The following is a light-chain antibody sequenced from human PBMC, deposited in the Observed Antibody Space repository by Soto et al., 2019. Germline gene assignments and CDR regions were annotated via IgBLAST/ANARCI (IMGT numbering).Light chain of an antibody. V-gene: IGLV2-14*03. CDR3: ASFTTWTTL. CDR1: SSDGSGLPY. J-gene: IGLJ3*02. Sequence: QSALTQPASVSGSPGQSITISCTGTSSDGSGLPYVSWYQQHPGKAPKLLIYDVNYRPSGVSDRFSGSKSGNTASLTISGLQAEDEADYYCASFTTWTTLFGGGTKLPVL. CDR2: DVN.